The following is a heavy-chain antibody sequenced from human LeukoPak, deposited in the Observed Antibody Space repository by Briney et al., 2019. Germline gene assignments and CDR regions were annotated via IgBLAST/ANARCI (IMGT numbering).Heavy chain of an antibody. CDR1: GFTFSSYS. CDR3: ARDDLPSGSYSLNAFDI. D-gene: IGHD1-26*01. V-gene: IGHV3-21*01. CDR2: ISSSYI. J-gene: IGHJ3*02. Sequence: PGGSLRLSCAASGFTFSSYSMNWVRQAPGKGLEWVSSISSSYIYYADSVNGRFTISRDNAKNSLYLQMNSLRAEDTAVYYCARDDLPSGSYSLNAFDIWGQGTMVTVSS.